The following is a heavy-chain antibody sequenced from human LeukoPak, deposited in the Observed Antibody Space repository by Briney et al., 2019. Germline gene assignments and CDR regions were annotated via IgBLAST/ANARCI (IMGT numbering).Heavy chain of an antibody. CDR3: ARSMGATRPPFDY. D-gene: IGHD1-26*01. Sequence: GGSLRLSCAASGFAFSSYAMHWVRQAPGKGLERAAVISYDGSNKYYADSVKGRFTISRDNSKNTLYLQMNSLRAEDTALYYCARSMGATRPPFDYWGQGTLVTVSS. CDR1: GFAFSSYA. V-gene: IGHV3-30*01. CDR2: ISYDGSNK. J-gene: IGHJ4*02.